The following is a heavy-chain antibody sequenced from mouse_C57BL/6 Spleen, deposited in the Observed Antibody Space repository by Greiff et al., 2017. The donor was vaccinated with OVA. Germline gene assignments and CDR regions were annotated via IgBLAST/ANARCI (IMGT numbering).Heavy chain of an antibody. CDR1: GYTFTSYW. CDR3: ATYYSNYWFAY. J-gene: IGHJ3*01. D-gene: IGHD2-5*01. V-gene: IGHV1-55*01. Sequence: VHLVESGAELVKPGASVKMSCKASGYTFTSYWITWVKQRPGQGLEWIGDIYPGSGSTNYNEKFKSKATLTVDTSSSTAYMQLSSLTSEDSAVYYCATYYSNYWFAYWGQGTLVTVSA. CDR2: IYPGSGST.